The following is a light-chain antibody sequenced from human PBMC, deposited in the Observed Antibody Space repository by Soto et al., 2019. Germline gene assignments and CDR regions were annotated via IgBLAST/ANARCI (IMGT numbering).Light chain of an antibody. Sequence: QSALTQPASVSGSPGQSITISCTGTSSDIGGYNYVSWYQHLPGKAPRLLMSDVTNRPSGVSNRFSGSKSGNTASLTISGLQAEDEANYYCCSYSSGSTLVIFGGGTKLTVL. J-gene: IGLJ2*01. CDR1: SSDIGGYNY. V-gene: IGLV2-14*03. CDR2: DVT. CDR3: CSYSSGSTLVI.